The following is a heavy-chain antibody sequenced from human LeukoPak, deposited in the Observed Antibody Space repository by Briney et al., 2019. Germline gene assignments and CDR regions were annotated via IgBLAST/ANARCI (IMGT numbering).Heavy chain of an antibody. Sequence: SETLSLTCTVSGGSISHYYWSWIRQPPGKGLEWIAYIFYSGSTNYNPSLMSRVTVSVDTSKNQFSLKLSSVTAADTAVYFCARHGRTVTSTYNWWSAFDIWGQGTMVTVSS. CDR1: GGSISHYY. CDR2: IFYSGST. CDR3: ARHGRTVTSTYNWWSAFDI. J-gene: IGHJ3*02. V-gene: IGHV4-59*08. D-gene: IGHD6-19*01.